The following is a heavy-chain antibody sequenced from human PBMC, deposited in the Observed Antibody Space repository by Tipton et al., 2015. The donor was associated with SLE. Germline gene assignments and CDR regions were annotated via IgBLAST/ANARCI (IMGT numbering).Heavy chain of an antibody. CDR2: INHSGST. CDR3: ARDGAGDAFDI. J-gene: IGHJ3*02. V-gene: IGHV4-4*02. D-gene: IGHD1-26*01. Sequence: SLRLSCAVFGGSISRNNWWSWVRQPPGKGLEWIGEINHSGSTNYNPSLKSRVTISVDTSKNQFSLKLSSVTAADTAVYYCARDGAGDAFDIWGQGTMVTVSS. CDR1: GGSISRNNW.